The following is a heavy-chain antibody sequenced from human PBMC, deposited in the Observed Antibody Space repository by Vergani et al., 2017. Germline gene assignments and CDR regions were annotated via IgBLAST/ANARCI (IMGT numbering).Heavy chain of an antibody. D-gene: IGHD3-3*01. J-gene: IGHJ6*03. CDR2: ISAYNGNT. CDR1: SYTFTSYG. CDR3: AREKTKNDDIWSGYYPYYYYMDV. V-gene: IGHV1-18*01. Sequence: QVQLVQSGAEVKKPGASVKVSCKASSYTFTSYGISWVRQAPGQGLEWMGWISAYNGNTNYAQKLQGRVTMTTDTSTSTAYMELRSLRSDDTAVYYCAREKTKNDDIWSGYYPYYYYMDVWGKGTTVTVSS.